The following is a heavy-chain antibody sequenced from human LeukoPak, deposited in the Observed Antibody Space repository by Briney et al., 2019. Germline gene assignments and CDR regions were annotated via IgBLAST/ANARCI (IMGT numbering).Heavy chain of an antibody. CDR3: ARKIAVAGSRGFPEYFQH. CDR2: ISYDGSNK. J-gene: IGHJ1*01. Sequence: PGGSLRLSCVASRFTFSNYAMHWVRQAPGKGLEWLTFISYDGSNKNYADSVKGRFTISRDNSKNTLYLQMNSLRAEDTAVYYCARKIAVAGSRGFPEYFQHWGQGTLVTVSS. V-gene: IGHV3-30-3*01. D-gene: IGHD6-19*01. CDR1: RFTFSNYA.